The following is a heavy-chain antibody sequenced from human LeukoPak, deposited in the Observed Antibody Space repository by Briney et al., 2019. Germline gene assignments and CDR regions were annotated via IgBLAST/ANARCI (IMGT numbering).Heavy chain of an antibody. J-gene: IGHJ6*04. V-gene: IGHV4-34*01. CDR2: LNHRGST. D-gene: IGHD3-10*01. CDR3: ARGLLWFGRDYYGMDV. Sequence: SETLSLTCAVYGGSFCGYYWSWIRPPPGEGLEWIGELNHRGSTNYNPSLKSRVTISVDTSKNQFSLKLSSVTAADTAVYYCARGLLWFGRDYYGMDVWGKGTTVTVSS. CDR1: GGSFCGYY.